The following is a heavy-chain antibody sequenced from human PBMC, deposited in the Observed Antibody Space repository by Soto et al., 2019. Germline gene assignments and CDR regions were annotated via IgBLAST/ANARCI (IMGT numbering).Heavy chain of an antibody. V-gene: IGHV4-30-2*01. CDR2: IYHSGST. D-gene: IGHD6-19*01. Sequence: QLQLQESGSGLVKPSQTLSLTCAVSGGSISSGGYSWSWIRQPPGKGLEWIGYIYHSGSTYYNPSLTSRVTISVDRSKNQFSLKLSSVTAADTAVYYCASAGGLGAVAADYWGRGTLVTVSS. CDR1: GGSISSGGYS. J-gene: IGHJ4*02. CDR3: ASAGGLGAVAADY.